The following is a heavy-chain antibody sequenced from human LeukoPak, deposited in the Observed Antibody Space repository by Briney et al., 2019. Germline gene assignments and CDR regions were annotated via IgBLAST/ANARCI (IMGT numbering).Heavy chain of an antibody. CDR1: GYTFTSYY. CDR2: INPSGGST. Sequence: ASVKVSCKASGYTFTSYYMHWVRQAPGQGLEWMGIINPSGGSTSYAQKFQGRVTMTRDMSTSTVYMELSSLRSEDTAVYYCARDHIRRSTAIPLYYYYYYMDVWGKGTTVIVSS. CDR3: ARDHIRRSTAIPLYYYYYYMDV. J-gene: IGHJ6*03. D-gene: IGHD2-21*02. V-gene: IGHV1-46*01.